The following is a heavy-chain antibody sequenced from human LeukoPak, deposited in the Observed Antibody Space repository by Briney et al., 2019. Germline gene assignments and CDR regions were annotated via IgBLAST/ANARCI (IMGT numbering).Heavy chain of an antibody. CDR2: MNPNSGNT. CDR1: GYTFTRYD. CDR3: ARVIWGPVDYYYMDV. J-gene: IGHJ6*03. Sequence: AAVNVSCKASGYTFTRYDMNGVRQATGQGREWMGGMNPNSGNTGYAQKFQRRVSMPRKTSIRTAYMALSSLRSEETAVYYCARVIWGPVDYYYMDVWGKGTTVTVSS. D-gene: IGHD3-16*01. V-gene: IGHV1-8*01.